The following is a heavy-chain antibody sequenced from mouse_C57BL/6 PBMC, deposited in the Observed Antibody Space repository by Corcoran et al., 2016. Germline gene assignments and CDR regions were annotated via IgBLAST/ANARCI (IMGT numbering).Heavy chain of an antibody. V-gene: IGHV1-26*01. CDR2: INPNNGGT. CDR1: GYTFTDYY. Sequence: EVQLQQSGPELVKPGASVKISCKASGYTFTDYYMNWVKQSHGKSLEWIGDINPNNGGTSYNQKFKDKATLTVDKSSSTAYMELRSLTSEDSAVDYCARRGLLPFAYWGQGTLVTVSA. CDR3: ARRGLLPFAY. D-gene: IGHD2-3*01. J-gene: IGHJ3*01.